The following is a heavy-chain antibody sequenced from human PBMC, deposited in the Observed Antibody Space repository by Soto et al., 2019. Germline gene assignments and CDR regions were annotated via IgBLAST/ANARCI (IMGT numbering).Heavy chain of an antibody. Sequence: QVQLQESGPGLVKPSETLSLTCTVSGGSISSYYWSWIRQPPGKGLEWIGYIYYSGSTNYNPSLXTAAXIXLATSNNQSSLKLSSVTAADTAVYYCARRDGDAFDIWGQGTMVTVSS. J-gene: IGHJ3*02. V-gene: IGHV4-59*08. CDR1: GGSISSYY. CDR3: ARRDGDAFDI. CDR2: IYYSGST.